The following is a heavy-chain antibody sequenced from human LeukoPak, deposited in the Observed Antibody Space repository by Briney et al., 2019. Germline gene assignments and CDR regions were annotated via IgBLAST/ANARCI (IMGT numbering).Heavy chain of an antibody. J-gene: IGHJ3*02. V-gene: IGHV1-3*01. CDR1: GYTFTSYA. CDR2: INAGNGNT. Sequence: GASVKVSCKASGYTFTSYAMHWVRQAPGQRLEWMGWINAGNGNTKYSQKFQGRVTITRDTSASTAYMELSSLRSEDTAVYYCARGRYILTGYMDAFDIWGQGTMVTVSS. CDR3: ARGRYILTGYMDAFDI. D-gene: IGHD3-9*01.